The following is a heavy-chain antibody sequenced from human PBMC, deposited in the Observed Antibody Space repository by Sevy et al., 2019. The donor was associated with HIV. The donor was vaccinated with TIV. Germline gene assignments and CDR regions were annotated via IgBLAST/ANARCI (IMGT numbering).Heavy chain of an antibody. CDR2: IYYNGHI. V-gene: IGHV4-59*08. CDR3: AGENAWGRGYS. D-gene: IGHD1-26*01. CDR1: GGSITSLY. Sequence: SETLSLTCTVSGGSITSLYWNWIRRPPGKGLEWIANIYYNGHINVNPSLKSRVTLSLDTSKNQFSLRLSSVTAADTAMYYCAGENAWGRGYSWGQGTLVTVSS. J-gene: IGHJ4*02.